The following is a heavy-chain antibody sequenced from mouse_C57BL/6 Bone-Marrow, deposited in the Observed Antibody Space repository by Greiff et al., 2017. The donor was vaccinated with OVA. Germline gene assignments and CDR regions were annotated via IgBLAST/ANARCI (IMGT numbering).Heavy chain of an antibody. CDR3: ARFISPLRADY. Sequence: EVKLVESGGGLVQPGGSLSLSCAASGFTFTDYYMSWVRQPPGKALEWLGFIRNKANGYTTEYSASVKGRFTISRDNSQSILYLQMNALRAEDSATYYCARFISPLRADYWGQGTSVTVSS. J-gene: IGHJ4*01. D-gene: IGHD3-3*01. V-gene: IGHV7-3*01. CDR1: GFTFTDYY. CDR2: IRNKANGYTT.